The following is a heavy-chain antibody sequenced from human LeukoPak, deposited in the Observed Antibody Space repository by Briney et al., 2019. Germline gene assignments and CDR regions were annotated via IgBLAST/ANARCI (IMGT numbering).Heavy chain of an antibody. J-gene: IGHJ6*02. CDR2: IYPGDSDT. CDR3: ARSQGRYYYGMDV. CDR1: GYSFTSYW. V-gene: IGHV5-51*01. Sequence: GESLKISCKDSGYSFTSYWIGWVRQMPGKGLEWMGIIYPGDSDTRHNPSFQGQVTMSANKSISTAYLQWSSLKASDTAMYYCARSQGRYYYGMDVWGQGTTVTVSS.